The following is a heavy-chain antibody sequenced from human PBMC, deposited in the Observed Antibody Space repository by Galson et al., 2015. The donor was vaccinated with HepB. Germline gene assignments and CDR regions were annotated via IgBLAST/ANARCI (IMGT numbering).Heavy chain of an antibody. D-gene: IGHD6-13*01. Sequence: CAISGDSVFSNSAAWNWIRQSPSRGLEWLGRTYYRSKWYTDYAISVQGRITINPDTSRNQFSLQLNSATPDDTAVYYCARVEQQVVPTGWFDPWGQGTLVTVSS. J-gene: IGHJ5*02. CDR1: GDSVFSNSAA. V-gene: IGHV6-1*01. CDR2: TYYRSKWYT. CDR3: ARVEQQVVPTGWFDP.